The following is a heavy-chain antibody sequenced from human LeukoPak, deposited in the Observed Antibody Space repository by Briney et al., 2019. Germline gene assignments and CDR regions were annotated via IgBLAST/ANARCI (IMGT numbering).Heavy chain of an antibody. D-gene: IGHD2-8*01. CDR2: INYSGSI. J-gene: IGHJ4*02. CDR1: GGSFSGYY. Sequence: SETLSLTCAVYGGSFSGYYWSWIRQPPGKGLEWIGSINYSGSIYYNPSLKSRVTISVDTSKNQFSLKLSSVTAADTAVYYCARRRFVRGPDVVNPFDYWGQGTLVTVSS. CDR3: ARRRFVRGPDVVNPFDY. V-gene: IGHV4-34*01.